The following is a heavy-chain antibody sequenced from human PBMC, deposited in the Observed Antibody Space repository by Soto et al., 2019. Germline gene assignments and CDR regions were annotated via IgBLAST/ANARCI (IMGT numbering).Heavy chain of an antibody. J-gene: IGHJ4*01. V-gene: IGHV3-9*01. CDR2: IPWNSGNI. CDR3: VKDSYADFHRVLSTAEYFFDY. CDR1: GFTFDDYA. D-gene: IGHD2-2*01. Sequence: EVQLVESGGGLVRPGRSLRLSCTASGFTFDDYAMHWVRQAPGRGLEWVSGIPWNSGNIAYADSVKGRFTIARDDDNNSLYLQVNSLRPEDTALYYCVKDSYADFHRVLSTAEYFFDYWGHGTLVTVSS.